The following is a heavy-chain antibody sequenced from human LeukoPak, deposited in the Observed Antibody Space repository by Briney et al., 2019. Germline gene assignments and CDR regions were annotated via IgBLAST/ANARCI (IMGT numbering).Heavy chain of an antibody. CDR3: ARNHGLSAFDI. CDR2: MNPNSGNT. V-gene: IGHV1-8*02. CDR1: GYTFTGYY. J-gene: IGHJ3*02. Sequence: ASVKVSCKASGYTFTGYYMHWVRQAPGQGLEWMGWMNPNSGNTGYAQKFQGRVTMTRNTSISTAYMELSSLRSEDTAVYYCARNHGLSAFDIWGQGTMVTVSS. D-gene: IGHD2-8*01.